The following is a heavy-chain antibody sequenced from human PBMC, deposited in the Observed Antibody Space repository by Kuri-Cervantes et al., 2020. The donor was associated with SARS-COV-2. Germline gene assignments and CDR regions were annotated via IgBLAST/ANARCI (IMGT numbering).Heavy chain of an antibody. CDR3: ARTNRGRYYHYYGMDV. Sequence: SETLSLTCAVYGGSFSGYYWSWIRQPPGKGLEWIGEINHSGSTNYNPSLKSRVTISVDTSKNQFSLKLSSVTAADTAVYYCARTNRGRYYHYYGMDVWGQGTTVTVSS. CDR2: INHSGST. V-gene: IGHV4-34*01. J-gene: IGHJ6*02. D-gene: IGHD3-10*01. CDR1: GGSFSGYY.